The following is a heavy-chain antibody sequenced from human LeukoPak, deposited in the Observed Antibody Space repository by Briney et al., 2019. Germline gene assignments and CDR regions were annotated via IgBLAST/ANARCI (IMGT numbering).Heavy chain of an antibody. D-gene: IGHD2-2*01. CDR1: GFSFTSYW. Sequence: GESLRISCKGSGFSFTSYWISWVRQMPGKGLEWMGRIDPSDSYTNYSPSLQGHVTFSADKSISTAYLQWSSLKASDTAMYYCARQWYCSTTSCYAPLDYWGQGTLVTVSS. CDR2: IDPSDSYT. V-gene: IGHV5-10-1*01. J-gene: IGHJ4*02. CDR3: ARQWYCSTTSCYAPLDY.